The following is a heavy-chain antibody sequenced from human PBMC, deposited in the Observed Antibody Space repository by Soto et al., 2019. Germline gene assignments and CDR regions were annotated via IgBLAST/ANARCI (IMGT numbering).Heavy chain of an antibody. D-gene: IGHD3-3*01. Sequence: EVPLVESGGGLVQPGRSLRLSCAASGFTFDDYAMHWVRQAPGKGLEWVSGIIWNSGSVDYADSVKGRFTISRDNAKNSLYLQMNSLRAEDTALYYCAKDVSGFPTYFDSWGQGTLVTVSS. V-gene: IGHV3-9*01. CDR1: GFTFDDYA. CDR3: AKDVSGFPTYFDS. CDR2: IIWNSGSV. J-gene: IGHJ4*02.